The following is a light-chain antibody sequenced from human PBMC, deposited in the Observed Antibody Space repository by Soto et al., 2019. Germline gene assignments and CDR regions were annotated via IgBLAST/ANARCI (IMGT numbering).Light chain of an antibody. J-gene: IGLJ1*01. CDR3: SSYTGSNNPDV. CDR1: ICDICGYDY. V-gene: IGLV2-8*01. CDR2: EVT. Sequence: HSSLTQPPSASRSPGQSVTISCTGSICDICGYDYVSWYQQHPCNAPKLMIYEVTKRPLGVPDRFSGSKSGNPASLTVSGVQAEDEAYYYCSSYTGSNNPDVLGPGTKATVL.